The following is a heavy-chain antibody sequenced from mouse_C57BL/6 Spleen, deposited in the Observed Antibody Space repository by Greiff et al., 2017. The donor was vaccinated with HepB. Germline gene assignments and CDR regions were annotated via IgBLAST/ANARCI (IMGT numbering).Heavy chain of an antibody. CDR2: IYPGDGDT. CDR1: GYAFSSSW. V-gene: IGHV1-82*01. CDR3: AREGYGSRGGYYFDY. D-gene: IGHD1-1*01. Sequence: QVQLQQSGPELVKPGASVKISCKASGYAFSSSWMNWVKQRPGKGLEWIGRIYPGDGDTNYNGKFKGKATLTADKSSSTAYMQLSSLTSEDSAVYFCAREGYGSRGGYYFDYWGQGTTLTVSS. J-gene: IGHJ2*01.